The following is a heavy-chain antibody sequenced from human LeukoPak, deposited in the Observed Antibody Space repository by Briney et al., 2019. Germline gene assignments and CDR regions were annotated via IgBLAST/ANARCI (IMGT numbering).Heavy chain of an antibody. CDR2: ITDSYST. CDR3: VKGACSSGCSGNY. Sequence: PGGSLRLSCAAPGITFSDSAMYWVRQAPGKGLECVSVITDSYSTYYGDSVKGRFTVSRDNSKKTLYLQMNSLRVDDTALYYCVKGACSSGCSGNYWGQGTRVTVSS. CDR1: GITFSDSA. V-gene: IGHV3-23*01. J-gene: IGHJ4*02. D-gene: IGHD6-19*01.